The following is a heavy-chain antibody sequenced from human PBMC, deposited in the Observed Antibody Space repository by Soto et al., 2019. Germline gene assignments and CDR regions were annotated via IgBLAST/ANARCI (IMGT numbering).Heavy chain of an antibody. CDR2: TIPVFNTA. V-gene: IGHV1-69*06. D-gene: IGHD3-10*01. CDR3: ARGVYGSGNYYTGPSDCEI. CDR1: GGTLSDHG. J-gene: IGHJ3*02. Sequence: QVQLEQSGAEVKKPGSSVKVSCKASGGTLSDHGVAWLRQAPGQGLEWMGGTIPVFNTAKYAQKFQGRVTVTADKFTNIAYMELSSLRSEDTAFYFCARGVYGSGNYYTGPSDCEIWGQGTMVIVSS.